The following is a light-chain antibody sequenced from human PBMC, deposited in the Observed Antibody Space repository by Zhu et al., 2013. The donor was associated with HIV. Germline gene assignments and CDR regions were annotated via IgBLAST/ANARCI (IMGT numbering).Light chain of an antibody. V-gene: IGKV4-1*01. Sequence: DIVMTQSPDSLAVSLGERANINCKSSQSVLYTSTSKNFLAWYQQKPGQAPTLLIYATSRRAAGIPDRFSGSGSGTDFTLTIDRLEPEDSALYFCQQFGSLSAYTFGQGTKLEIK. CDR3: QQFGSLSAYT. J-gene: IGKJ2*01. CDR1: QSVLYTSTSKNF. CDR2: ATS.